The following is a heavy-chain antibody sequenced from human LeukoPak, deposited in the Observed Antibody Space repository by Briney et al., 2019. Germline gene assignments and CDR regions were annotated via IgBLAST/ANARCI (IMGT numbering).Heavy chain of an antibody. D-gene: IGHD6-13*01. CDR3: ARNRKPLIAAAGYDY. V-gene: IGHV4-61*02. J-gene: IGHJ4*02. Sequence: PSETLSLTCTISGGSIIGGSYYWSWIRQPAGKGLEWIGRIYTSGSTNYNPSLKSRVTISVDTSKNQFSLKLSSVTAADTAVYYCARNRKPLIAAAGYDYWGQGTLVTVSS. CDR2: IYTSGST. CDR1: GGSIIGGSYY.